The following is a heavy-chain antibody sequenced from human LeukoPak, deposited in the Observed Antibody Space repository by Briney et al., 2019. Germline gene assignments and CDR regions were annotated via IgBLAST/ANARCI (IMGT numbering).Heavy chain of an antibody. CDR2: ISSSSTI. CDR3: ARDRPGAAADY. CDR1: GFTFSSYS. Sequence: GGSLRLSCAASGFTFSSYSMNWVRQAPGKGLEWVSYISSSSTIYYADSVKGRFTISRDNAKNSLYLQMNSLRAEDTAVYYCARDRPGAAADYWGQGTLVTVSS. J-gene: IGHJ4*02. D-gene: IGHD6-13*01. V-gene: IGHV3-48*01.